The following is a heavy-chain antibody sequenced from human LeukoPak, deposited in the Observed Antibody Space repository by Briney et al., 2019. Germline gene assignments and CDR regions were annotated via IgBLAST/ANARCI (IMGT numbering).Heavy chain of an antibody. Sequence: PSETLSLTCTVSGASISSYYWSWIRQPPGKGLEWIGYIYYSGSTNYNPSLKSRVTISVDTSKNQFSLKLSSVTAADTAVYYCARVREIYYYGSGSPNAFDIWGQGTMVTVSS. CDR3: ARVREIYYYGSGSPNAFDI. J-gene: IGHJ3*02. D-gene: IGHD3-10*01. V-gene: IGHV4-59*01. CDR1: GASISSYY. CDR2: IYYSGST.